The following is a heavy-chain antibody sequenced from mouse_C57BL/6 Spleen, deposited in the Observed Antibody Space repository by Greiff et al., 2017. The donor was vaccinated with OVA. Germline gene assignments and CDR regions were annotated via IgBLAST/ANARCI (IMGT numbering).Heavy chain of an antibody. V-gene: IGHV1-53*01. CDR2: INPSNGGT. J-gene: IGHJ3*01. CDR3: ARSHYGSSYPAWFAY. D-gene: IGHD1-1*01. Sequence: VQLQQPGTELVKPGASVKLSCNASGYTFTSYWMHWVKQRPGQGLEWIGNINPSNGGTNYNEKFKSKATLTVDKSSSTAYMQLSSLTSEDSAVYYCARSHYGSSYPAWFAYWGQGTLVTVSA. CDR1: GYTFTSYW.